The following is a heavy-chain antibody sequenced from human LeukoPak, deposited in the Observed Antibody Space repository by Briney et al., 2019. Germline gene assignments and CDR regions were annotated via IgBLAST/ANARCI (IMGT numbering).Heavy chain of an antibody. CDR2: IYYSGST. Sequence: PSETLSLTCTVSGGSISSGGYYWSWIRQHPGKGLEWIGYIYYSGSTYYNPSLKSRVTISVDTSKNQFSLKLSSVTAADTAVYYCASPGTQQWLVFAYWGQGTLVTVSS. V-gene: IGHV4-31*03. CDR3: ASPGTQQWLVFAY. D-gene: IGHD6-19*01. J-gene: IGHJ4*02. CDR1: GGSISSGGYY.